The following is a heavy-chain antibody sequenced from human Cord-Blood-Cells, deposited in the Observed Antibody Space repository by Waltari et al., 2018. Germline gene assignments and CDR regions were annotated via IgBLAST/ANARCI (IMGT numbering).Heavy chain of an antibody. D-gene: IGHD2-15*01. Sequence: QLQLQESGPGLVKPSETLSLTCTVSGGPISSSSYYWGWIRQPPGKGLEWIGSIYYSGSTYYNPSLKSRVTISVDTSKNQFSLKLSSVTAADTAVYYCARLGSRRSSDFDYWGQGTLVTVSS. V-gene: IGHV4-39*01. J-gene: IGHJ4*02. CDR3: ARLGSRRSSDFDY. CDR2: IYYSGST. CDR1: GGPISSSSYY.